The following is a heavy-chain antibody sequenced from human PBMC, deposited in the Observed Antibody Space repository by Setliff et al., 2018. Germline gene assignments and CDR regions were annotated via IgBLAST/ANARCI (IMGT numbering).Heavy chain of an antibody. V-gene: IGHV3-21*01. D-gene: IGHD6-19*01. CDR1: GFSFSDYS. Sequence: AGESLKISCAASGFSFSDYSMNWVRQAPGKGLEWVSSISSSSTYIFYADSVRGRFTVSRDNAKNSLYLQMNSLRAEDTAIYYCVRDPPNSGWAFDYWGQGTLVTVSS. CDR3: VRDPPNSGWAFDY. CDR2: ISSSSTYI. J-gene: IGHJ4*02.